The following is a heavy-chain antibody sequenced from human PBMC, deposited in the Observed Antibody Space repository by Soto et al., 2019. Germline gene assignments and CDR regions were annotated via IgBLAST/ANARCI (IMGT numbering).Heavy chain of an antibody. CDR2: IYYNGST. J-gene: IGHJ4*02. CDR3: ARVRYTPEHGKYYGSGSHYFDY. D-gene: IGHD3-10*01. Sequence: QVQLQESGPGLVKPSQTLSLTCTVSGGSISSGGYYWSWIRQHPGKGLEWIGYIYYNGSTYYNPSRKSRVTISVDTSKNQFSLKLSSVTAADTAVYYCARVRYTPEHGKYYGSGSHYFDYCGQGTLVTVSS. V-gene: IGHV4-31*03. CDR1: GGSISSGGYY.